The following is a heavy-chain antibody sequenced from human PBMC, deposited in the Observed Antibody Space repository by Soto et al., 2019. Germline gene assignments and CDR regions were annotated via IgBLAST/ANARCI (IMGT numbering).Heavy chain of an antibody. V-gene: IGHV3-23*01. J-gene: IGHJ4*02. CDR1: GFTFSSYA. D-gene: IGHD3-3*01. CDR2: ISGSGGST. Sequence: EVQLLESGGGLVQPGGSLRLSCAASGFTFSSYAMSWVREAPGKGLEWVSAISGSGGSTYYADSVKGRFTISRDNSKNTLYLQMNSLRAEDTAVYYCAKDLAAPGLSFGYWGQGTLVTVSS. CDR3: AKDLAAPGLSFGY.